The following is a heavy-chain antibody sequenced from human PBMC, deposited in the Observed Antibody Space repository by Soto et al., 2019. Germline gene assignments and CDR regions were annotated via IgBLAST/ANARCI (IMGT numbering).Heavy chain of an antibody. CDR3: ARGYYGDKRRHAFDI. CDR1: GFTFSSYA. V-gene: IGHV3-30-3*01. J-gene: IGHJ3*02. D-gene: IGHD4-17*01. Sequence: QVQLVESGGGVVQPGRSLRLSCAASGFTFSSYAMHWVRQAPGKGLEWVAVISYDGSNKYYADSVKGRFTISRDNSKNTLYLQMNSLRAEDTAVYYCARGYYGDKRRHAFDIWGQGTMVTVSS. CDR2: ISYDGSNK.